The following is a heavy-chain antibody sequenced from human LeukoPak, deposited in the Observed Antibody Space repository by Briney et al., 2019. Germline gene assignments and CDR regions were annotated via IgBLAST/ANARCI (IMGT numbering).Heavy chain of an antibody. CDR2: IYSGGST. CDR1: GFTVSSNY. D-gene: IGHD3-9*01. V-gene: IGHV3-53*01. Sequence: GGSLRLSCAASGFTVSSNYMSWVRQAPGKGLEWVSVIYSGGSTYYADSVKGRFTISRDNSKNTLYLQMNSLRAEDTAVYYCARGRDILTLFDYWGQGTPVTVSS. CDR3: ARGRDILTLFDY. J-gene: IGHJ4*02.